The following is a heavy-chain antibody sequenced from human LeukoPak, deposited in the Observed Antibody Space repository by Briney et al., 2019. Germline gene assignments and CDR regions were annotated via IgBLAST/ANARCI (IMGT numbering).Heavy chain of an antibody. CDR1: GYTFTDYF. CDR2: LNPHSGVT. Sequence: ASVKVSCKASGYTFTDYFIHWVRQAPGQGLEWMGWLNPHSGVTKYAQKFQGRVTMTRDTSMSTAYMDLSGLRSDDTAVYFCARELIEDQNWFDPWGQGTLVTATS. V-gene: IGHV1-2*02. J-gene: IGHJ5*02. D-gene: IGHD2/OR15-2a*01. CDR3: ARELIEDQNWFDP.